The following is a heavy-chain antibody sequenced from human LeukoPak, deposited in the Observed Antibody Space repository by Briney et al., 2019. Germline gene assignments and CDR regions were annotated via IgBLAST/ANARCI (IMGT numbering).Heavy chain of an antibody. D-gene: IGHD1-26*01. J-gene: IGHJ4*02. CDR3: GRGGSSNFDY. Sequence: SETLSLTCTVSGGSISSYFWSWLRQPPGKGLEWIGYIYYTGSTNYNPSLKSRVTISVDTSKNQFSLKLSSVTAADTAVYYCGRGGSSNFDYWGQGTLVTVSS. CDR1: GGSISSYF. CDR2: IYYTGST. V-gene: IGHV4-59*01.